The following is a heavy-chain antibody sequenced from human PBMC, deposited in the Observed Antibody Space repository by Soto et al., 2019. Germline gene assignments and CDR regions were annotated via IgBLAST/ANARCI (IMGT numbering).Heavy chain of an antibody. CDR2: INPVNGNT. CDR1: GYIFVNYA. Sequence: ASVKVSCKASGYIFVNYAINWVRQAPGHRLEWIGWINPVNGNTKYSQKFQGRVTITRDTSASTAYMEVSGLRSEDTAMFYCAREGYYGSGSYNFWGQGTPVTVSS. V-gene: IGHV1-3*01. D-gene: IGHD3-10*01. CDR3: AREGYYGSGSYNF. J-gene: IGHJ4*02.